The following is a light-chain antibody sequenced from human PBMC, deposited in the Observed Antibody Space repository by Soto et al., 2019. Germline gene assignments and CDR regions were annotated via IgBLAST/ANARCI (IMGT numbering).Light chain of an antibody. V-gene: IGLV2-14*01. J-gene: IGLJ1*01. CDR2: EVS. Sequence: QSVLAQPGSVSGSPGQSITISCTGTSXDVGGYNYVSWYQQHPGKAPKLMIYEVSTRPSGVSNRFSGSKSGNTASLTISGLQAEDESDYYCSSSTSSSTYVFGTGTKVPVL. CDR1: SXDVGGYNY. CDR3: SSSTSSSTYV.